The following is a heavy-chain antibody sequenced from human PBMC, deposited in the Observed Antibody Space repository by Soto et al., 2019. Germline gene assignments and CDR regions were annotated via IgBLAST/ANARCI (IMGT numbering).Heavy chain of an antibody. Sequence: QVQLVESGGGVVQPGRSLRLSCAASGFTFSSYAMHWVRQAPGKGLEWVAVISYDGSNKYYADSVKGRFTISRDNSKNTXYXXMNRLRAEDTAEYYCARDAYYDFWSGYSRYYGMDVWGQGTTVTVSS. CDR3: ARDAYYDFWSGYSRYYGMDV. J-gene: IGHJ6*02. V-gene: IGHV3-30-3*01. CDR1: GFTFSSYA. CDR2: ISYDGSNK. D-gene: IGHD3-3*01.